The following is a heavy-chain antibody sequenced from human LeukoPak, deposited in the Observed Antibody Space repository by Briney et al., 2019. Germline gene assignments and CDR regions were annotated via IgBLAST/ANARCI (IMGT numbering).Heavy chain of an antibody. D-gene: IGHD1-26*01. J-gene: IGHJ4*02. CDR2: ISSSGTYI. CDR3: VRDRGSYRPIDY. V-gene: IGHV3-21*01. Sequence: GGSLRLSCAASTFTFSSYNMDWVRQAPGKGLEWVSSISSSGTYIYYRDSVKGRFTISRDNAENSLYLEMNSLRVEDTAIYYCVRDRGSYRPIDYWGQGTLVTVSS. CDR1: TFTFSSYN.